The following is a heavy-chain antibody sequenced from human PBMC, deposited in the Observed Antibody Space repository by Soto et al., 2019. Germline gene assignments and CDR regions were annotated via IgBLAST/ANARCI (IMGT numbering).Heavy chain of an antibody. V-gene: IGHV3-23*01. J-gene: IGHJ5*02. D-gene: IGHD3-22*01. CDR3: AKDGYYYDRSGYPGPLGFDP. CDR2: ISDSGSRT. CDR1: GFTFSTYA. Sequence: PGGSLRLSCAASGFTFSTYAMIWVRQAPGKXLEWVSAISDSGSRTYYADSVKGRFTVSRDDSKNTIYLQMNSLRAEDTAVYYCAKDGYYYDRSGYPGPLGFDPWGQGTLVTVSS.